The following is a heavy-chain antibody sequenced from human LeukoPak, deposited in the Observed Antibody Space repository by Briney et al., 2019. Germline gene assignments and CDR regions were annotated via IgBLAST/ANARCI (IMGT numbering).Heavy chain of an antibody. Sequence: SETLSLTCTVSGGSISSYYWSWIRQPPRKGVEWIGYIYDSGSTNYNPSLKSRVTISVDTSKNQFSLKLSSVTAADTAVYYCTRGPDDYGDYGGENWFDPWGQGTLVTVSS. J-gene: IGHJ5*02. CDR1: GGSISSYY. D-gene: IGHD4-17*01. V-gene: IGHV4-59*01. CDR2: IYDSGST. CDR3: TRGPDDYGDYGGENWFDP.